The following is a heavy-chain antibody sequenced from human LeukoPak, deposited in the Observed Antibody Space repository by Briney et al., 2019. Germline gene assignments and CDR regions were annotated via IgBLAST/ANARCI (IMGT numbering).Heavy chain of an antibody. CDR3: ATYEQQLAFDN. CDR2: MYTDGST. CDR1: GGSFSGFY. J-gene: IGHJ4*02. D-gene: IGHD6-13*01. Sequence: SETLSLTCGVYGGSFSGFYWSWIRQSAGKGLEWIGRMYTDGSTNYNPSLKSRVTMSVDTSKKQFSLNLNSVTAADTAVYYCATYEQQLAFDNWGQGTLVTVSS. V-gene: IGHV4-59*10.